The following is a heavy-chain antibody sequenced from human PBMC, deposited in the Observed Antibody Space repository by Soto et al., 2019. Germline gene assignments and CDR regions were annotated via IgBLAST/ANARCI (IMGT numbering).Heavy chain of an antibody. V-gene: IGHV4-59*08. D-gene: IGHD3-10*01. CDR3: ARHVAYYYGSGNYSPHRPWFDP. Sequence: PSETLSLTCTVSGDSISSYYWSWFRQPPGKGLEWIGYIYHGGSTNYNPSLESRVTLSLDASKNQFSLKLSSVTAADTAVYYCARHVAYYYGSGNYSPHRPWFDPWGQGTLVTVS. CDR2: IYHGGST. J-gene: IGHJ5*02. CDR1: GDSISSYY.